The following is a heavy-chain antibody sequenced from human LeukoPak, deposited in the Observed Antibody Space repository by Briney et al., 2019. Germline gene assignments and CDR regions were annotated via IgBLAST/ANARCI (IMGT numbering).Heavy chain of an antibody. CDR3: ARTLSGYAYGLFDS. J-gene: IGHJ4*02. CDR1: GGSINTYY. CDR2: IYYTGNT. V-gene: IGHV4-59*08. D-gene: IGHD5-18*01. Sequence: SETLSLTCTVSGGSINTYYWTWIRQPPGKGLEWIGYIYYTGNTIYNPSLKSRVTISVDTSKNQFSLELSSATAADTAVYYCARTLSGYAYGLFDSWGQGTLVTVSS.